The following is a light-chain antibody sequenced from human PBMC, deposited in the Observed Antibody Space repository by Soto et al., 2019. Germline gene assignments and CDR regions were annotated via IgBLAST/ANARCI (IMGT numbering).Light chain of an antibody. J-gene: IGLJ2*01. V-gene: IGLV2-8*01. CDR3: SSYAVSNNLL. CDR2: EVN. Sequence: QSALTQPPSASGSPGQSVTISCTGTSRDVGGYDYVSWYQQHPGKAPKLMIYEVNKRPSGVPDRFSGSKSGNTASLTVSGLQAEDEADYYCSSYAVSNNLLFGGGTKVTVL. CDR1: SRDVGGYDY.